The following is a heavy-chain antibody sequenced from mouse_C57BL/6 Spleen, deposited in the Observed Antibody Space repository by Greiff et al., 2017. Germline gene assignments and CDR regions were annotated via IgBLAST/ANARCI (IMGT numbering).Heavy chain of an antibody. CDR3: ARARSSVYFDY. J-gene: IGHJ2*01. CDR1: GYSITSGYY. V-gene: IGHV3-6*01. D-gene: IGHD1-1*01. Sequence: VQLQQSGPGLVKPSQSLSLTCSVTGYSITSGYYWNWIRQFPGNKLEWMGYISYDGSNNYNPSLKNRISITRDTSKNQFFLKLNSVTTEDTATYYCARARSSVYFDYWGQGTTLTVSS. CDR2: ISYDGSN.